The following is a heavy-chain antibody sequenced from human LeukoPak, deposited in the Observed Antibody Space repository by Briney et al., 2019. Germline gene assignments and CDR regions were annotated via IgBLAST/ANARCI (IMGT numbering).Heavy chain of an antibody. V-gene: IGHV3-23*01. CDR3: AKDLRGVKQWLFQLSFDY. Sequence: GGSLRLSCAASGFTFSSYAMSWVRQAPGKGLEWVSAITGSGSSTYYADSVKGRFTISRDNSKNTLYLQMNRLRAEDRDVYYCAKDLRGVKQWLFQLSFDYWGQGTLVTVSS. D-gene: IGHD6-19*01. CDR1: GFTFSSYA. J-gene: IGHJ4*02. CDR2: ITGSGSST.